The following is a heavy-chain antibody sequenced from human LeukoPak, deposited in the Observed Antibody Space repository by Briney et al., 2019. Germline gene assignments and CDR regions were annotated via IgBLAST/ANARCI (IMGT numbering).Heavy chain of an antibody. Sequence: SETLSLTCAVYGGSFSAYYWTWIRQPPGKGLEWIGEINHSGSTNYNPSLKSRVTISVDTSNNQFSLKLSSLTAADTAVYYCAKVDYGDYYNDAFDIWGQGTMVTVSS. J-gene: IGHJ3*02. CDR3: AKVDYGDYYNDAFDI. CDR1: GGSFSAYY. CDR2: INHSGST. V-gene: IGHV4-34*01. D-gene: IGHD4-17*01.